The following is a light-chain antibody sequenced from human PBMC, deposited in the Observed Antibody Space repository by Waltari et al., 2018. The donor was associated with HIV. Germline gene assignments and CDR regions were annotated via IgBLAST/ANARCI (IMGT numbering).Light chain of an antibody. Sequence: QSALTHPASVSASPGQPITISCTGTSSDVGRYNLVSRYQHHPGKSPKLMIYEVRKRHSVVSNRFSGSKSGNTASLTISGLQAEDEADYDCCSDAGSSTLVFGGGTKLSVV. CDR3: CSDAGSSTLV. J-gene: IGLJ2*01. CDR1: SSDVGRYNL. CDR2: EVR. V-gene: IGLV2-23*02.